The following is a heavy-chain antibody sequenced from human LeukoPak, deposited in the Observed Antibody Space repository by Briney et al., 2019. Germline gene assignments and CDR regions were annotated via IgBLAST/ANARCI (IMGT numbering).Heavy chain of an antibody. Sequence: GGSLRLSCAASGFAHRDYYMSWIRQAPGKGLDGVAIIWYDGINKYYADSVKGRFTISRDNSKNTLYLQMNSLRVEDTAVYYCARDDDYGGKPFDYWGQGTLVTVSS. D-gene: IGHD4-23*01. CDR2: IWYDGINK. J-gene: IGHJ4*02. CDR1: GFAHRDYY. CDR3: ARDDDYGGKPFDY. V-gene: IGHV3-33*08.